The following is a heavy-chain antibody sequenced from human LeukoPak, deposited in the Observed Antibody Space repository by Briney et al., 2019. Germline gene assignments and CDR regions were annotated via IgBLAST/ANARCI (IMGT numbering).Heavy chain of an antibody. CDR1: GGSISSGGYY. CDR2: IYYSGST. Sequence: PSQTLSLTCTVSGGSISSGGYYWSWIRQHPGKGLEWIGYIYYSGSTYYNPSLKSRVTISVDTSKNQLSLKLSSVTAADTAVYYCARYLQQLSGFDPWGQGTLVTVSS. J-gene: IGHJ5*02. D-gene: IGHD6-13*01. CDR3: ARYLQQLSGFDP. V-gene: IGHV4-31*03.